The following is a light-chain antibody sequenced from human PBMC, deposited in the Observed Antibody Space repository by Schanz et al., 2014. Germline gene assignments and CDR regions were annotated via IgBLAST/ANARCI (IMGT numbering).Light chain of an antibody. CDR1: NNDVGGYDY. V-gene: IGLV2-14*03. Sequence: QSALTQPASVSGSPGQSITISCTGTNNDVGGYDYVSWYQQHPGKVPKLMIYDVFNRPSGVSNRFSASKSGTTASLTISGLQAEDEADYHCSSHTAITTAVVFGGGTKLTVL. J-gene: IGLJ2*01. CDR2: DVF. CDR3: SSHTAITTAVV.